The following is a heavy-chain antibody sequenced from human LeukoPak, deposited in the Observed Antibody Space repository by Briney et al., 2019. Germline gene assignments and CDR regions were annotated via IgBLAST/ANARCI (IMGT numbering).Heavy chain of an antibody. CDR1: GYRFTSYW. D-gene: IGHD3-10*01. V-gene: IGHV5-51*01. CDR2: IYPGDSDT. CDR3: AGGGSGSYPPDAFDI. Sequence: GESLKISCKGSGYRFTSYWIGWVRQMPGKGLEWMGIIYPGDSDTRYSPSFQGQVTISADKSISTAYLQWSSLKASDTAMYYCAGGGSGSYPPDAFDIWGQGTMVTVSS. J-gene: IGHJ3*02.